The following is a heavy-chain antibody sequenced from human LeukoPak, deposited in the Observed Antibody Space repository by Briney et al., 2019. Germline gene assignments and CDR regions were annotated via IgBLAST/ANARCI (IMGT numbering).Heavy chain of an antibody. V-gene: IGHV4-4*02. D-gene: IGHD3-9*01. J-gene: IGHJ4*02. CDR1: GASITNNNW. CDR2: IYHSGNT. CDR3: ARGPTVLRYFDWSPPSFDY. Sequence: SETLSLTCAVSGASITNNNWWSWVRQPPGKGLEWVGEIYHSGNTNYNPSLKSRVTISVDTSKNQFSLKLSSVTAADTAVYYCARGPTVLRYFDWSPPSFDYWGQGTLVTVSS.